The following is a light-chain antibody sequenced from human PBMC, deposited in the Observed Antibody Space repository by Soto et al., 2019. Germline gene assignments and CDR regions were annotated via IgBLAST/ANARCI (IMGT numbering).Light chain of an antibody. CDR3: QQYDKWPPIT. CDR2: GAS. CDR1: QSVSSN. J-gene: IGKJ5*01. Sequence: VMTQSPATLSVSPGERATLSCRASQSVSSNVAWYQQKRGQAPRLLIYGASTRATGIPARFSGSGSGTEFIFTISSLQSEDFALYYCQQYDKWPPITFGQGTRLEIK. V-gene: IGKV3-15*01.